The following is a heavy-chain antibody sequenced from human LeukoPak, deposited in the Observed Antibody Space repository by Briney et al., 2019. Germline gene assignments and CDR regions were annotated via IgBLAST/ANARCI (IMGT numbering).Heavy chain of an antibody. Sequence: SRTLSLTCAISGDSVSSILTTWNWIRQSPSRGLEWLGRTYYRSKWLNDYEVSVKSRITINPDTSKNQFSLQLNSVTPEDTAVYYCARASSGRFDYWGQGTLVTVSS. CDR3: ARASSGRFDY. CDR2: TYYRSKWLN. J-gene: IGHJ4*02. V-gene: IGHV6-1*01. D-gene: IGHD1-26*01. CDR1: GDSVSSILTT.